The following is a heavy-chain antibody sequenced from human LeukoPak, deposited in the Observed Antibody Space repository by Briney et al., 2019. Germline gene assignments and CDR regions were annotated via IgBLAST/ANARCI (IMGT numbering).Heavy chain of an antibody. J-gene: IGHJ4*02. CDR2: IYYSGST. Sequence: PSETLSLTCTVSGGSLTRSSYYWGWIRQPPGKGLEWIGHIYYSGSTYYNPSLKSRVTISVDTSKNQFSLKLSSVTAADTAVYYCARSANSGYATYFDYWGQGTLVTVSS. CDR1: GGSLTRSSYY. D-gene: IGHD5-12*01. V-gene: IGHV4-39*07. CDR3: ARSANSGYATYFDY.